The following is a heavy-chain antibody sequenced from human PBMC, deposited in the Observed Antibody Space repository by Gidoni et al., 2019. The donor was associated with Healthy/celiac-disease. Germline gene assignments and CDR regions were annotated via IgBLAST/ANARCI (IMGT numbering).Heavy chain of an antibody. CDR1: GYTFTSYG. D-gene: IGHD3-3*01. V-gene: IGHV1-18*01. CDR3: ARAPSITIFGVVITQPVDY. Sequence: QVQLVQSGAEVKKPGASVKVSCKASGYTFTSYGISWVRQAPGQGLEWMGWSSAYNGNTNYAQKLQGRVTMTTDTATSTAYMELRSLRSDDTAVYYCARAPSITIFGVVITQPVDYWGQGTLVTVSS. J-gene: IGHJ4*02. CDR2: SSAYNGNT.